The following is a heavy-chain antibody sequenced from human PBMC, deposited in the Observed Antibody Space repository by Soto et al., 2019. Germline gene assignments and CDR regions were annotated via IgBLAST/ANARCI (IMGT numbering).Heavy chain of an antibody. CDR2: IIPISGTR. CDR3: ARDDYYGSGSYYNYGMDV. CDR1: GGTFSNYA. V-gene: IGHV1-69*01. J-gene: IGHJ6*02. D-gene: IGHD3-10*01. Sequence: QVQLVQSGAEVKKPGSSVKVSCKASGGTFSNYAISWVRQAPGQGLEWMGGIIPISGTRNHAQRFQDRVTITADESTSTAYMKLSSLRSEDTAVYYCARDDYYGSGSYYNYGMDVWGHGTTVTVSS.